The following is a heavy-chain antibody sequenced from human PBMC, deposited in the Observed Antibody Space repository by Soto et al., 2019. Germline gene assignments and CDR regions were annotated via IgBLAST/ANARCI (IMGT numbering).Heavy chain of an antibody. Sequence: GGSLRLSCAASGFTFSDYYMSWIRQAPGKGLEWVSYIRNKANGYTTEYAASVRGRISISRDDSKNSLFLQVTNLKIEDTAVYFCAKEATNDQWELLHFDSWGQGNLVTVSS. V-gene: IGHV3-72*01. J-gene: IGHJ4*02. CDR3: AKEATNDQWELLHFDS. CDR2: IRNKANGYTT. D-gene: IGHD1-26*01. CDR1: GFTFSDYY.